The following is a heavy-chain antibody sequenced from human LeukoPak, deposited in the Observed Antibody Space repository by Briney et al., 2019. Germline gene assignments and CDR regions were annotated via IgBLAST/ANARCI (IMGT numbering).Heavy chain of an antibody. CDR2: ISAYNGNT. J-gene: IGHJ3*01. D-gene: IGHD4-17*01. V-gene: IGHV1-18*01. CDR1: GYTFTSYG. CDR3: TRDYGDYGDDVFDV. Sequence: ASVKVSCKASGYTFTSYGISWVRQAPGQGLEWMGWISAYNGNTNYAQKLQGRVTMTTDTSTSTAYMELRSLRSDDTAVYYCTRDYGDYGDDVFDVWGQGTMVIVSS.